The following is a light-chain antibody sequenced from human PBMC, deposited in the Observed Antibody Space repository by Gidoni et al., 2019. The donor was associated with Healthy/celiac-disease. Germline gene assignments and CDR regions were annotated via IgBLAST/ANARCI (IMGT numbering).Light chain of an antibody. CDR3: QQRSNWPRYS. J-gene: IGKJ2*03. CDR2: DAS. V-gene: IGKV3-11*01. CDR1: QSVSSY. Sequence: EIVLTQSQATLSLSPGERANLSCRASQSVSSYLAWYQQKPGQAPRLLIYDASNRATGIPARFSGSGSGTDFTLTISSLEPEDFAVYYCQQRSNWPRYSFGQGTKLEIK.